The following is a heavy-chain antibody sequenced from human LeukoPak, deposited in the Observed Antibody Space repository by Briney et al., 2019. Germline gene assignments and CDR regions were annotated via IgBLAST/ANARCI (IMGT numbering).Heavy chain of an antibody. CDR2: ISSSGSTI. CDR1: KFTFSDYY. CDR3: AKEYDSGGYGAYFDY. D-gene: IGHD3-10*01. Sequence: GGSLRLSCAASKFTFSDYYMSWIRQAPGKGLEWVSCISSSGSTIYYADSVKGRFTLSRDNSRNTLDLQINSLGPEDTAVYYCAKEYDSGGYGAYFDYWGQGTLVTVSS. V-gene: IGHV3-11*04. J-gene: IGHJ4*02.